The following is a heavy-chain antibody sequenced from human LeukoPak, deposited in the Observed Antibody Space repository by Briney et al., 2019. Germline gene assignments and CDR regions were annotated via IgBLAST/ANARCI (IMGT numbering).Heavy chain of an antibody. CDR1: GFTFSDYY. Sequence: PGGSLRLSCAASGFTFSDYYMTWIRQAPGKGLEWVSYITSSGYYTNYGDSVKGRFTMSRDNAKKSLYLQMDSLRAEDTAVYYCARRPGGGDEVDSWGQGTLVTVSS. J-gene: IGHJ4*02. V-gene: IGHV3-11*03. CDR3: ARRPGGGDEVDS. CDR2: ITSSGYYT. D-gene: IGHD2-8*02.